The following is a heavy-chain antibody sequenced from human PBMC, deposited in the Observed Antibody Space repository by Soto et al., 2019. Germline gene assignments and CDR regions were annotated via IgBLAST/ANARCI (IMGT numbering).Heavy chain of an antibody. D-gene: IGHD6-13*01. CDR2: IIPMFGTT. V-gene: IGHV1-69*01. Sequence: VQLVESGGGLVKPGGSLRLSCAASGFTFTRYSMNWVRQAPGKGLEWMGGIIPMFGTTNYAQKFKGRVTISADESTSTAYMELSSLRSEDAAVYYCARAAIHGSSWYFWFDPWGQGTLVTVSS. J-gene: IGHJ5*02. CDR3: ARAAIHGSSWYFWFDP. CDR1: GFTFTRYS.